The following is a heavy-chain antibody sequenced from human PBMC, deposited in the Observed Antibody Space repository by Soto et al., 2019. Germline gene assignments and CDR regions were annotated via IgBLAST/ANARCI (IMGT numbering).Heavy chain of an antibody. J-gene: IGHJ3*01. CDR3: AGSFKYGSGTFDALDV. CDR2: IIPIFGTA. D-gene: IGHD3-10*01. Sequence: QVLLVQSGTEVKKPGSSVKVSCQASGGTSSDYALTWVRQAPGQGLEWMGGIIPIFGTANYAQRFQGRVSLTADESSSTSYMELRSLKSEDTAVYYCAGSFKYGSGTFDALDVWGHGTMVMVSS. V-gene: IGHV1-69*01. CDR1: GGTSSDYA.